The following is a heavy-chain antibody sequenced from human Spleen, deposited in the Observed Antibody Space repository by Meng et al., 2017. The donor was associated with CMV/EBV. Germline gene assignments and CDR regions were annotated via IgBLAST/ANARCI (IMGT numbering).Heavy chain of an antibody. V-gene: IGHV4-34*01. J-gene: IGHJ4*02. D-gene: IGHD6-6*01. Sequence: SETLSLTCAVYGGSFSGYYWSWIHQPPGMGAGVEWKIRHSGSTNYNPSLKRRVTKSVDTSKNQFSLRLSSVTAADTAVYYCARAVEYSSSPFDYWGQGTLVTVSS. CDR2: IRHSGST. CDR3: ARAVEYSSSPFDY. CDR1: GGSFSGYY.